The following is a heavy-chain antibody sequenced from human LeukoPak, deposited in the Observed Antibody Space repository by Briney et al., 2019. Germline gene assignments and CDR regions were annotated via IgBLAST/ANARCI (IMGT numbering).Heavy chain of an antibody. CDR2: ISAYNGNT. V-gene: IGHV1-18*04. D-gene: IGHD6-19*01. Sequence: ASVKVSYKASGYTFTSYGISWVRQAPGQGLEWMGWISAYNGNTNYAQKLQGRVTMTTDTSTSTAYMELRSLRSDDTAVYYCARDLGYSSGWGSWFDPWGQGTLVTVSS. J-gene: IGHJ5*02. CDR3: ARDLGYSSGWGSWFDP. CDR1: GYTFTSYG.